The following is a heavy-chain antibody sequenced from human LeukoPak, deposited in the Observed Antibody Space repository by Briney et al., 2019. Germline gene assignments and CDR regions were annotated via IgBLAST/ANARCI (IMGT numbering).Heavy chain of an antibody. D-gene: IGHD6-19*01. CDR3: ATQWPDY. Sequence: GGSLRLSCAASGFTFSSYGMHWVRQAPGKGLEWVAVISYDGSNKYYADSVKGRFTISRDNSKNTRYLQMNSLRAEDTAVYYCATQWPDYWGQGTLVTVSS. CDR2: ISYDGSNK. V-gene: IGHV3-30*03. CDR1: GFTFSSYG. J-gene: IGHJ4*02.